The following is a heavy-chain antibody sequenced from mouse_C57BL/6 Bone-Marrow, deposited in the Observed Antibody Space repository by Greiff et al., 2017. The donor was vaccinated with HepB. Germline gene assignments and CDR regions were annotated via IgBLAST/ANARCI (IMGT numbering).Heavy chain of an antibody. J-gene: IGHJ1*03. CDR2: ISSGSSTI. Sequence: EVMLVESGGGLVKPGGSLKLSCAASGFTFSDYGMHWVRQAPEKGLEWVAYISSGSSTIYYADTVKGRCTISRDNAKNTLFLQMTSLRSEDTAMYYCARGPYDSSHWYFDVWCTGTTVTVSS. CDR3: ARGPYDSSHWYFDV. CDR1: GFTFSDYG. V-gene: IGHV5-17*01. D-gene: IGHD1-1*01.